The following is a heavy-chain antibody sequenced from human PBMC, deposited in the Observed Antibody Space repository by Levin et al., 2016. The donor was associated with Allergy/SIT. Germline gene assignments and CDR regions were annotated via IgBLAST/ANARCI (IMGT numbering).Heavy chain of an antibody. J-gene: IGHJ5*02. D-gene: IGHD6-13*01. CDR1: GFTFNTYT. CDR2: IFGGGDYT. V-gene: IGHV3-23*01. CDR3: AKDPAGGSITWYGNWFDP. Sequence: ETLSLTCAASGFTFNTYTMNWVRRAPGKGLEWVSAIFGGGDYTYYADSVEGRFTISRDNSKNTLYLQMDSLRADDTAVYYCAKDPAGGSITWYGNWFDPWGQGTLVTVSS.